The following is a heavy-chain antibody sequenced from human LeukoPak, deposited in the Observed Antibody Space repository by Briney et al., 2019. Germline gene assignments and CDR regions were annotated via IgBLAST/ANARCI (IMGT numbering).Heavy chain of an antibody. V-gene: IGHV4-34*01. CDR2: INHSGST. CDR1: GGSFSGYY. Sequence: SETLSLTCAVYGGSFSGYYWSWIRQPPGKGLEWIGEINHSGSTNYNPSLKGRVTISGDTSKNQFSLNLTSVTAADTAVYYCATRLYYYYGMDVWGQGTTVFVSS. CDR3: ATRLYYYYGMDV. J-gene: IGHJ6*02.